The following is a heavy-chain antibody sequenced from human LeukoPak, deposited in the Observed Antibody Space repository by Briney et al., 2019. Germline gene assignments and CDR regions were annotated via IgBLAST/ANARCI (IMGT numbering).Heavy chain of an antibody. CDR2: IYYSGST. J-gene: IGHJ4*02. D-gene: IGHD2-15*01. Sequence: SETLSLTCTVSGGSISSYYWSWIRQPPGKGLEWIGYIYYSGSTNYNPSLKSRVTISVDTSKNQFSLKLSSVTAADTAVYYCASGDCSGGSCYSYYWGQGTLVTVSS. V-gene: IGHV4-59*01. CDR1: GGSISSYY. CDR3: ASGDCSGGSCYSYY.